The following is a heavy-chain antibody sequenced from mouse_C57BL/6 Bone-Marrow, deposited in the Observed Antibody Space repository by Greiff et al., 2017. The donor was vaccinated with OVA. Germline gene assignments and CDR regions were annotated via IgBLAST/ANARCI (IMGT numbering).Heavy chain of an antibody. V-gene: IGHV1-55*01. CDR2: IYPGSGST. Sequence: QVQLKQPGAELVKPGASVKMSCKASGYTFTSYWITWVKQRPGQGLEWIGDIYPGSGSTNYNEKFKSKATLTVDTSSSTAYMQLSSLTSEDSAVYYCAGRGTMRLRRAWFAYWGQGTLVTVSA. J-gene: IGHJ3*01. D-gene: IGHD2-4*01. CDR1: GYTFTSYW. CDR3: AGRGTMRLRRAWFAY.